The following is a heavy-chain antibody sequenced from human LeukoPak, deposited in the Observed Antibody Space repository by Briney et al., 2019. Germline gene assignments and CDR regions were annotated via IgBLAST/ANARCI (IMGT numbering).Heavy chain of an antibody. V-gene: IGHV4-59*01. J-gene: IGHJ4*02. CDR3: ARFRSAADRPDS. CDR2: ISHTGIT. CDR1: GASITNYY. Sequence: SETLSLTCTVSGASITNYYWSWIRQPPGKGLEWIGYISHTGITNYNPSLESRVIISADTSRNQFSLKLTSMTAADTAVYYCARFRSAADRPDSWGQGTLVTVSS.